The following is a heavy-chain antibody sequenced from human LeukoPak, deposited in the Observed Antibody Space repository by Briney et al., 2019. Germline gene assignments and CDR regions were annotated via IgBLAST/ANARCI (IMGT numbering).Heavy chain of an antibody. D-gene: IGHD3-10*01. CDR2: IYSGGST. V-gene: IGHV3-53*01. Sequence: PGGSLRLSCAAPGFTVSSNYMSWVRQAPGKGLEWVSVIYSGGSTYYTDSVKGRFTISRDNSKNTLYLQMNSLRAEDTAVYYCASLIWFGGLDIWGQGTMVTVSS. CDR3: ASLIWFGGLDI. CDR1: GFTVSSNY. J-gene: IGHJ3*02.